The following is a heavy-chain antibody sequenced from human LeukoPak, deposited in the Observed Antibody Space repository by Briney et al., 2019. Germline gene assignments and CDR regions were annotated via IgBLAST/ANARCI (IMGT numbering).Heavy chain of an antibody. Sequence: GGSLRLSCVASGFTFSSYAMSWVRQAPPRGLEWVSSLRGDGETFYADSVKGRFTLSRDASRNMVYLHLNNLGVEDTAVYYCAKASWVSTADAVLWGQGTVVTVS. D-gene: IGHD3-16*01. J-gene: IGHJ4*01. CDR2: LRGDGET. CDR3: AKASWVSTADAVL. V-gene: IGHV3-23*01. CDR1: GFTFSSYA.